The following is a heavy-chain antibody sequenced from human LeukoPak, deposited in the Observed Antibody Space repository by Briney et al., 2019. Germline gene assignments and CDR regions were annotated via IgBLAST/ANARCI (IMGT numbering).Heavy chain of an antibody. Sequence: GGSLRLSCAASGFTFSSYSMNWVRQAPGEGLEWVSYISSSSSTIYYADSVKGRFTISRDNAKNSLYLQMNSLRAEDTAVYYCASRITILGVVIPPLVYWGQGTRVTVSS. J-gene: IGHJ4*02. CDR3: ASRITILGVVIPPLVY. CDR1: GFTFSSYS. D-gene: IGHD3-3*01. CDR2: ISSSSSTI. V-gene: IGHV3-48*01.